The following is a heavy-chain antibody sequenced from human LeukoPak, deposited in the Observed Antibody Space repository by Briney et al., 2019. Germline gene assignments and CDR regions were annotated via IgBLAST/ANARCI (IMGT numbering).Heavy chain of an antibody. Sequence: PSETLSLTCSVSGGSISSYYWSWIRQPPEKGLEWIGYIYYSGSTNYNPSLKSRVTISVDTSKNQFSLKLSSVTAADTAVYYCARNRGYSYGYPFDYWGQGTLVTVSS. D-gene: IGHD5-18*01. CDR2: IYYSGST. J-gene: IGHJ4*02. CDR1: GGSISSYY. V-gene: IGHV4-59*08. CDR3: ARNRGYSYGYPFDY.